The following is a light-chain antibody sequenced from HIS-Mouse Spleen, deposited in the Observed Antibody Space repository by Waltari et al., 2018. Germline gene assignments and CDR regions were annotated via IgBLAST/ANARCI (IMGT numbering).Light chain of an antibody. CDR1: SSNIGSNY. J-gene: IGLJ2*01. V-gene: IGLV1-47*01. CDR2: RNN. Sequence: QSVLTQPPSASGTPGQRVTISCSGSSSNIGSNYVYWYQPLPGPAPKLLIYRNNERPSGVPDRFSGSKSGTSASLAISGLRSEDEADYYCAAWDDSLSGPRVFGGGTKLTVL. CDR3: AAWDDSLSGPRV.